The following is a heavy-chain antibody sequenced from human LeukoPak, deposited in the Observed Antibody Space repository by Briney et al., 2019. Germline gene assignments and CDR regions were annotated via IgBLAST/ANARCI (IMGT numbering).Heavy chain of an antibody. CDR2: INPDNGGT. CDR3: ARGWSGSWRPNFEY. V-gene: IGHV1-2*02. Sequence: GASVKVSCKASGYTFTGYYMHWVRQAPGQGLEWMGWINPDNGGTNYAQKFQGRVTMTRDMSISTAYMELSSLISEDTAVYYCARGWSGSWRPNFEYWGQGTLVTVSS. D-gene: IGHD2-15*01. CDR1: GYTFTGYY. J-gene: IGHJ4*02.